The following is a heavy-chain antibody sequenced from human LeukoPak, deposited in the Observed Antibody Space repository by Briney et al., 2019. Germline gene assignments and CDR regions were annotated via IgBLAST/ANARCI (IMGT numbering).Heavy chain of an antibody. CDR2: INHSGST. J-gene: IGHJ3*02. Sequence: SETLSLSCAVYGGSFSGYYWSWIRQPPGKGLEWIGEINHSGSTNYNPSLKSRVTISVDTSKNQFSLKLSSVTAADTAVCYCARLITGTLAFDIWGQGTMVTVSS. CDR1: GGSFSGYY. D-gene: IGHD1-7*01. CDR3: ARLITGTLAFDI. V-gene: IGHV4-34*01.